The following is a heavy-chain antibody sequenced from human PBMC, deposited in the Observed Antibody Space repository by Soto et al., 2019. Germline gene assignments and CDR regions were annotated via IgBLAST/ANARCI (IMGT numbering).Heavy chain of an antibody. J-gene: IGHJ1*01. CDR3: ASYSGSFPAEYFQH. CDR1: GGSISSSSYY. Sequence: PSETLSLTCTVSGGSISSSSYYWGWIRQPPGKGLEWIGSIYYSGSTYYNPSLKSRVTISVDTSKNQFSLKLSSVTAADTAVYYCASYSGSFPAEYFQHWGQGTLVTVSS. CDR2: IYYSGST. D-gene: IGHD1-26*01. V-gene: IGHV4-39*01.